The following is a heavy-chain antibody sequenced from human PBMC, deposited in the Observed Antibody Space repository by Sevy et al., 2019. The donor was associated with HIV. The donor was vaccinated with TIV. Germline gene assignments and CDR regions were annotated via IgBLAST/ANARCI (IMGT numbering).Heavy chain of an antibody. V-gene: IGHV3-23*01. J-gene: IGHJ4*02. CDR1: GFNFNIYS. Sequence: GGSLRLSCAVSGFNFNIYSMSWVRQAPGKGLEWVSTLSFGCGKIKYADSVKGRFIISRDDSKNTLYLQMNSLRAEDTADYFCAREGCTRPHDYWGQGTLVTVSS. D-gene: IGHD2-8*01. CDR2: LSFGCGKI. CDR3: AREGCTRPHDY.